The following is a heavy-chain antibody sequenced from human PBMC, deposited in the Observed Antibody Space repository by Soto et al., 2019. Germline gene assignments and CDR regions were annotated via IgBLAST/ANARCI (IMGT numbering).Heavy chain of an antibody. CDR1: GGTLNKHA. V-gene: IGHV1-69*01. Sequence: QVQLVQSGAEVKKPGSSVKVSCKASGGTLNKHAITWVRRAPGEGLEWLGGIIPMFGIPNYSQKFQGRVTITADDSTKTSHMELNSLTSDDTAVYYCARGGTSGWLKGAYDVWGQGTMVTVSS. J-gene: IGHJ3*01. CDR2: IIPMFGIP. CDR3: ARGGTSGWLKGAYDV. D-gene: IGHD6-19*01.